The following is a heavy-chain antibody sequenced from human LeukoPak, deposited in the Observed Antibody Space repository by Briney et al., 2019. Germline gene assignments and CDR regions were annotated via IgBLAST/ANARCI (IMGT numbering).Heavy chain of an antibody. Sequence: ASVKVSCAASGYTFTGYYMHWVRQAPGQGVEWMGWINPNSGGTNYAQKFQGRVTMTRDTSISTAYMELSRLRSDDTAVYYCARDHQFGGVIVSGYYGMDVWGQGTTVTVSS. CDR2: INPNSGGT. V-gene: IGHV1-2*02. CDR3: ARDHQFGGVIVSGYYGMDV. D-gene: IGHD3-16*02. J-gene: IGHJ6*02. CDR1: GYTFTGYY.